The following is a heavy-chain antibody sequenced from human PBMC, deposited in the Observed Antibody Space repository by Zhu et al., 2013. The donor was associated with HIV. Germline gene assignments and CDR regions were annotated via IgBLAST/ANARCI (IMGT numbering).Heavy chain of an antibody. CDR3: ARDHSYGYLSPSDP. Sequence: QVQLVQSKTEMKKPGSSVKVSCKASGGYFSDYGISWVRQAPGQGLEWMGGIIPIFGTANYAQKFQGRVTITADKSTSTAYMELSSLRSEDTAVYYCARDHSYGYLSPSDPWGQGTLVTVSS. D-gene: IGHD5-18*01. CDR1: GGYFSDYG. V-gene: IGHV1-69*06. CDR2: IIPIFGTA. J-gene: IGHJ5*02.